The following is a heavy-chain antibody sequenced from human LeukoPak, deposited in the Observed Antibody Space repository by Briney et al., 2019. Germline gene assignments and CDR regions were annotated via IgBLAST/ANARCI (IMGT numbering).Heavy chain of an antibody. D-gene: IGHD2-8*01. CDR3: AKDVCNGAGRYFFDY. V-gene: IGHV3-23*01. Sequence: GGSLRLSCAASGFTFDNYAMTWVRQAPGKGLEWVSAISDGAGRTYYADSVKGRFTISRDNSKSTLYLQMNSLRAEDTAVYYCAKDVCNGAGRYFFDYWGQGTLVTVSS. CDR1: GFTFDNYA. J-gene: IGHJ4*02. CDR2: ISDGAGRT.